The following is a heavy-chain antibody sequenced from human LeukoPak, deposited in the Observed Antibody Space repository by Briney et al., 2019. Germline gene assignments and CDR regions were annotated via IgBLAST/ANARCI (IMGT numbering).Heavy chain of an antibody. CDR3: AGRGDGNLYYFDH. Sequence: QTGGSLRLSCAASGFTFSSYWMSWVRQAPGKGLEWVANIKQDGGEKYYVDSVKGRFTISRDNAKNSSYLQMNSLRPEDTAVYYCAGRGDGNLYYFDHWGQGTLVTAPS. J-gene: IGHJ4*02. CDR2: IKQDGGEK. D-gene: IGHD5-24*01. CDR1: GFTFSSYW. V-gene: IGHV3-7*04.